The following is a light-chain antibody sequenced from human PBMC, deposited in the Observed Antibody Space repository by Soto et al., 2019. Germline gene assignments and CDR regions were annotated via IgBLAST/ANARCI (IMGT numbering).Light chain of an antibody. V-gene: IGKV1-39*01. CDR1: QNISNY. J-gene: IGKJ5*01. CDR2: AAS. CDR3: QQSFTTPRTT. Sequence: DIQMTQSPSSLSASVGDRVTITCRASQNISNYLNWYQQNPGKAPKVLIYAASSLLSGVPSRFSGSGSGSDFTLTISSLQLEDFTAYYCQQSFTTPRTTFGQGTRLEIK.